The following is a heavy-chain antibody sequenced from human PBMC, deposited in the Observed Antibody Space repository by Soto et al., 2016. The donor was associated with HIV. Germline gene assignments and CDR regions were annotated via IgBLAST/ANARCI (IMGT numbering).Heavy chain of an antibody. CDR1: GFTFSSAA. CDR3: AKEEMPNDY. CDR2: ISISGDRT. Sequence: EVQLLESGGGLVQPGGSVRLSCAVSGFTFSSAAMSWVRQAPGKGLEWVSAISISGDRTYYIDSVEGRFTVSRDNSKNTVYLEMNSLRGEDTAVYYCAKEEMPNDYWGQGTLVIVSS. J-gene: IGHJ4*02. D-gene: IGHD2-2*01. V-gene: IGHV3-23*01.